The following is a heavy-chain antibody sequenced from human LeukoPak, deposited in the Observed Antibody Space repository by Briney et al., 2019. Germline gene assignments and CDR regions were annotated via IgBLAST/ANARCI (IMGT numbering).Heavy chain of an antibody. CDR2: INPKSGGT. V-gene: IGHV1-2*02. CDR3: ARADILTGFYYYGMDV. J-gene: IGHJ6*02. Sequence: ASVKVSCKASGYTFIGYYINWVRQAPGQGLEWMGWINPKSGGTNYERKFQGRVTMSRDTSTSTAYMDLSRLQSDDTAVYFCARADILTGFYYYGMDVWGQGTTVTVS. D-gene: IGHD3-9*01. CDR1: GYTFIGYY.